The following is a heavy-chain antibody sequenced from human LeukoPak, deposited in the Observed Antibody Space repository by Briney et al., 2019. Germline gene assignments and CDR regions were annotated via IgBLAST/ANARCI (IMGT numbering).Heavy chain of an antibody. CDR2: IYHSGSA. D-gene: IGHD2-15*01. Sequence: PGGSLRLSCAASGFTFSSYAMSWVRQAPGKGLEWIGSIYHSGSAYYNPSLKSRVTISVDTSKNQFSLKLSSVTAADTAVYYCASFDYSAFCFDYWGQGTLVTVSS. J-gene: IGHJ4*02. CDR3: ASFDYSAFCFDY. V-gene: IGHV4-38-2*01. CDR1: GFTFSSYA.